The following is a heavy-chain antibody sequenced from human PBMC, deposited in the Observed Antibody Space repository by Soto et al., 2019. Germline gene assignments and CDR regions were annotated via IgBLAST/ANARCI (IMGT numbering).Heavy chain of an antibody. Sequence: ASVKVSCKASGYTFTSYGISWVRQAPGQGLEWMGWISANSGNTNYAQKFQGRVTMTRNTSISTAYMELSSLRSEDTAVYYCARGRTAAPSYYYYYMDVWGKGTTVTVSS. CDR3: ARGRTAAPSYYYYYMDV. CDR1: GYTFTSYG. CDR2: ISANSGNT. D-gene: IGHD6-13*01. J-gene: IGHJ6*03. V-gene: IGHV1-8*02.